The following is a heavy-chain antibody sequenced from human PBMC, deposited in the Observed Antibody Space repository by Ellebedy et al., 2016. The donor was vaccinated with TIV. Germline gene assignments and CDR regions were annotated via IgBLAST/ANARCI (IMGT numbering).Heavy chain of an antibody. D-gene: IGHD1-1*01. CDR2: SRNKAKSYTT. CDR1: GFTFSDHY. V-gene: IGHV3-72*01. Sequence: GESLKISCAVSGFTFSDHYMDWVRLAPGKGPEWVGRSRNKAKSYTTDYADSVKARFTISRDDSKNALYLQMNSLKTEDTAIYYCARDTTSDYWGQGALVTVSS. J-gene: IGHJ4*02. CDR3: ARDTTSDY.